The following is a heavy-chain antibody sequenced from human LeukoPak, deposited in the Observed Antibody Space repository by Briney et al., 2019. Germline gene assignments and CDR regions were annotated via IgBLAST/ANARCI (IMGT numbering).Heavy chain of an antibody. CDR2: IYYTEST. V-gene: IGHV4-30-4*01. D-gene: IGHD3-10*01. J-gene: IGHJ6*01. CDR1: GGSISNGDYY. Sequence: SETLSLTCTVSGGSISNGDYYWSWIRQPPGKGLEWIGYIYYTESTDYNPSLKSRVTISVDTSKDQFSLKLSSVTAADTAVYYCARERGVYYYGMDVWGQGATVTVSS. CDR3: ARERGVYYYGMDV.